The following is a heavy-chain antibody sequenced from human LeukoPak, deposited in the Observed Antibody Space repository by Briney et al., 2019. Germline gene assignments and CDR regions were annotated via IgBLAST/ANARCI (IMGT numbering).Heavy chain of an antibody. CDR3: ASVLAVAHLPLAFDI. V-gene: IGHV3-53*01. Sequence: PGGSLRLSCAASGFTVSSNYMTWVRQAPGKGLEWVSVLYRGGSTYYADSVKGRFTISRDNSKNTLYLQMNSLRAEDTAVYYCASVLAVAHLPLAFDIWGQGTVVTVFS. D-gene: IGHD6-19*01. CDR2: LYRGGST. CDR1: GFTVSSNY. J-gene: IGHJ3*02.